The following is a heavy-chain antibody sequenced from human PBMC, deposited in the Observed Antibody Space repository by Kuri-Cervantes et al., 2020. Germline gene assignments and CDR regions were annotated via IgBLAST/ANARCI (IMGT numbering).Heavy chain of an antibody. V-gene: IGHV3-11*01. D-gene: IGHD6-13*01. Sequence: GESLKISCAASGFTFSDYYMSWIRQAPGKGLEWVSYISSSGSTIYYADSVKGRFTISRDNAKNSLYLQMNSLRAEDTALYYCAKADSSSLSTNWFDPWGQGTLVTVSS. J-gene: IGHJ5*02. CDR1: GFTFSDYY. CDR2: ISSSGSTI. CDR3: AKADSSSLSTNWFDP.